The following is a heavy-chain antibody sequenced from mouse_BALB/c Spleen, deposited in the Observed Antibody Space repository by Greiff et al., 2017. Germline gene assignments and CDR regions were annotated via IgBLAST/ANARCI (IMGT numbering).Heavy chain of an antibody. CDR2: ISSGSSTI. Sequence: DVKLVESGGGLVQPGGSRKLSCAASGFTFSSFGMHWVRQAPEKGLEWVAYISSGSSTIYYADTVKGRFTISRDNPKNTLFLQMTSLRSEDTAMYYCARFYYGYDYWGQGTTLTVSS. CDR1: GFTFSSFG. CDR3: ARFYYGYDY. J-gene: IGHJ2*01. V-gene: IGHV5-17*02. D-gene: IGHD1-2*01.